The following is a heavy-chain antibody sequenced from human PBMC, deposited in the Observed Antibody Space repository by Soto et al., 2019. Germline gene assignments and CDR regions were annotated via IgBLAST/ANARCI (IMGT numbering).Heavy chain of an antibody. CDR2: IHPANGNT. V-gene: IGHV1-3*01. J-gene: IGHJ6*02. Sequence: GASVKVSCKASGYSFTQYAIHWVRQAPGRSLEWLGWIHPANGNTKYSQKFQGRVTFTRDTSATTAYMERSSLRAEDAGLYYCARDKITPGGHVVQFGMDVWGQGTTVTVSS. CDR3: ARDKITPGGHVVQFGMDV. CDR1: GYSFTQYA. D-gene: IGHD6-6*01.